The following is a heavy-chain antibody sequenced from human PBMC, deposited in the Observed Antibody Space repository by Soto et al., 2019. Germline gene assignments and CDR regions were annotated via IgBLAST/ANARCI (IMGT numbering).Heavy chain of an antibody. J-gene: IGHJ6*02. V-gene: IGHV1-18*01. CDR1: GYTFTSYG. D-gene: IGHD6-19*01. CDR3: ARDRAVAGTRRLGYYYGMDV. CDR2: ISAYNGNT. Sequence: ASVKVSCKASGYTFTSYGISWVRQAPGQGLEWMGWISAYNGNTNYAQKLQGRVTMTTDTSTGTAYMELSSLRSEDTAVYYCARDRAVAGTRRLGYYYGMDVWGQGTTVTVSS.